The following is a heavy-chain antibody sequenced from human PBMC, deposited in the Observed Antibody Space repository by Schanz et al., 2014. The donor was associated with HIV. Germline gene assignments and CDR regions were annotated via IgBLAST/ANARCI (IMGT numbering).Heavy chain of an antibody. Sequence: QVQVQQTGAGLLKPSETLTLTCVVYGGSFSGHYWSWIRQSPGKGLEWIGEIYQSGGTDYSPSFKSRITMSVDTSKNQFSLKLSSVTAADTAVYYCASSFPGWELLGGYYYYAMDVWGQGTTVTVSS. CDR1: GGSFSGHY. D-gene: IGHD1-26*01. J-gene: IGHJ6*02. V-gene: IGHV4-34*01. CDR3: ASSFPGWELLGGYYYYAMDV. CDR2: IYQSGGT.